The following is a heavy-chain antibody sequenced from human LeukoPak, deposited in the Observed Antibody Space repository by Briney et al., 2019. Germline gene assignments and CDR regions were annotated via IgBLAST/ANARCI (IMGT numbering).Heavy chain of an antibody. D-gene: IGHD2-2*01. J-gene: IGHJ4*02. Sequence: GGSLRLSCAASGVTFRSYAMSWVRQAPGKGLEWVSEISGSGDTTYYADSVKGRFTMSRDNFKNTPYLQMNSLRAEDTAVYYCAKVSRFAVVPAAMLDYWGQGIQVTVSS. CDR3: AKVSRFAVVPAAMLDY. CDR1: GVTFRSYA. CDR2: ISGSGDTT. V-gene: IGHV3-23*01.